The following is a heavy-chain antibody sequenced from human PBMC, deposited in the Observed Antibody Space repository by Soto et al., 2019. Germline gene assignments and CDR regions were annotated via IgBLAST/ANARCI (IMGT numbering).Heavy chain of an antibody. Sequence: QVQLVQSGAEVKKPGASVKVSCKASGYTFTSYGISWVRQAPGQGLEWMGWISAYNGNTNYAQKLQGRVTMTTDTSTSTAYMELRSLRSDDTAVYYCASGAYGDYGSWEETDAFDIWGQGTMVTVSS. CDR2: ISAYNGNT. CDR1: GYTFTSYG. CDR3: ASGAYGDYGSWEETDAFDI. V-gene: IGHV1-18*01. D-gene: IGHD4-17*01. J-gene: IGHJ3*02.